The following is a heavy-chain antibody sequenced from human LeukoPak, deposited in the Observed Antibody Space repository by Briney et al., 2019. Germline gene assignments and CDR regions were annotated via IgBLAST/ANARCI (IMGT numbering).Heavy chain of an antibody. Sequence: GESLKISCKGSGYSFTSYWISWVRQMPGKGLEWMGRIDPSDSYTNYSPSFQGHVTISADKSISTAYLQWSSLKASDTAMYYCARHVSYYGSGSYPYAFDIWGQGTMVTVSS. CDR1: GYSFTSYW. V-gene: IGHV5-10-1*01. D-gene: IGHD3-10*01. J-gene: IGHJ3*02. CDR2: IDPSDSYT. CDR3: ARHVSYYGSGSYPYAFDI.